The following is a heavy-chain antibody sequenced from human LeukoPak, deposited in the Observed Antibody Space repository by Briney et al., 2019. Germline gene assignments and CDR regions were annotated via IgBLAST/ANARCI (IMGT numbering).Heavy chain of an antibody. D-gene: IGHD6-13*01. CDR2: IYHSGST. CDR1: GGSINNFY. CDR3: ARHRSGIASALDS. Sequence: KTSETLSLTCTVSGGSINNFYWSWIRQAPGKGLEWIGFIYHSGSTNYSPSLKSRITISVDTSKNQFSLKLSSVTAADTAVYFCARHRSGIASALDSWGQGTLVSVSS. J-gene: IGHJ4*02. V-gene: IGHV4-59*08.